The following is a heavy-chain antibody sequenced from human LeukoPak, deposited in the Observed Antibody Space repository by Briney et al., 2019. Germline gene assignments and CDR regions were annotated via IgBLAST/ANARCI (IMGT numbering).Heavy chain of an antibody. CDR3: ARVGGNWFDP. D-gene: IGHD3-16*01. Sequence: SAKLHRKGSGGIFSRLVMSWVPQAPGQGPEWMGGIIPIFGTANYAQKFQGRVTITADKSTSTAYMELSSLRSEDTAVYYCARVGGNWFDPWGQGTLVTVSS. V-gene: IGHV1-69*06. J-gene: IGHJ5*02. CDR2: IIPIFGTA. CDR1: GGIFSRLV.